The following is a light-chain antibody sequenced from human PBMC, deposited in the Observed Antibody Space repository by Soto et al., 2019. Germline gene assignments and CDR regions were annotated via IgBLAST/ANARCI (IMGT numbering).Light chain of an antibody. CDR1: HSLLNSNGYNY. V-gene: IGKV2-28*01. CDR3: MQALQTLRT. CDR2: LGS. J-gene: IGKJ1*01. Sequence: DIVMTQSPLSLPVTPGERASVSCRSSHSLLNSNGYNYLDWYLQKPGQSPQLLIYLGSTRDSGVPDRVSGSGSGSDFTLKISRVEAEDVGVYYCMQALQTLRTFGQGTKVDIK.